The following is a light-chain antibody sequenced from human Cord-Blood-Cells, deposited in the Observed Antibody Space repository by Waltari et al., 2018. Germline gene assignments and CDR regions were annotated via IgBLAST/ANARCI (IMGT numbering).Light chain of an antibody. Sequence: AIRMTQSPSSFSASTGDRLTITCRASQGISSYLAWYQQKPGKAPKLLIYAASTLQSGVPSRFSGSGSGTDFTLTISCLQSEDFATYYSQQYYSYPRTFGQGTKVEIK. J-gene: IGKJ1*01. V-gene: IGKV1-8*01. CDR3: QQYYSYPRT. CDR1: QGISSY. CDR2: AAS.